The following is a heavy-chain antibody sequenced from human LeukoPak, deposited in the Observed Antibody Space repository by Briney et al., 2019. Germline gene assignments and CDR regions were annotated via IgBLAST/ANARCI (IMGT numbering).Heavy chain of an antibody. V-gene: IGHV1-46*04. D-gene: IGHD2-21*01. CDR1: GFVFTAHW. Sequence: ASVKVSCKASGFVFTAHWMHWVRQAPGQGHEWMGVINPSGDFTMYTQKLQGRVTMTRDTSTSTLYMELSGLTSEDTAVYYCARDHSRLGGGTTFWWPDPWGQGTPVTVSS. CDR3: ARDHSRLGGGTTFWWPDP. J-gene: IGHJ5*02. CDR2: INPSGDFT.